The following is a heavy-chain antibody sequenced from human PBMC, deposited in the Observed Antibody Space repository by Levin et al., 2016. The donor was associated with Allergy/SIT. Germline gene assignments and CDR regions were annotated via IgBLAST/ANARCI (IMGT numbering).Heavy chain of an antibody. V-gene: IGHV3-49*03. CDR3: TNLYYGDGGRSGLDV. D-gene: IGHD4-17*01. Sequence: GGSLRLSCKGSGFMFGDYGMSWFRQAPGKGLEWIGFIRGKSYGGERDYAGTTEYAASVRGRFTISRDDSERVAYLQMNSLKIEDTGVYYCTNLYYGDGGRSGLDVWGRGTTVTVSS. J-gene: IGHJ6*02. CDR2: IRGKSYGGERDYAGTT. CDR1: GFMFGDYG.